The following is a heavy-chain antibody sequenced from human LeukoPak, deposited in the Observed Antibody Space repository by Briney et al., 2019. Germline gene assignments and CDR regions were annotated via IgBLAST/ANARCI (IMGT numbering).Heavy chain of an antibody. CDR1: GYTFTSYD. J-gene: IGHJ4*02. V-gene: IGHV1-8*01. CDR3: ARGQGVLRYFDWLSRGNYFDY. CDR2: MNPNRGNT. Sequence: ASVKASCKPSGYTFTSYDINWGRHTTGQGLGWIGWMNPNRGNTGYAQKFQGRVTMNRNTSISTAYMELSSLRSEDTAVYYCARGQGVLRYFDWLSRGNYFDYWGQGPLVTVSS. D-gene: IGHD3-9*01.